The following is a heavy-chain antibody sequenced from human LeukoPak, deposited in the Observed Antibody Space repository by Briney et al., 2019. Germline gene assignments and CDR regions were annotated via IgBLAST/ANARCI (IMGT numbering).Heavy chain of an antibody. Sequence: GGSLRLSCAASGFTFTKYGMSWVRQAPGKGLEWVSDFSGGGDSTHYADSVKGRFTIFRDNAKNSLFLQMNNLRAEDTAVYYCVRETQSGVTDFDNWGQGTLVTVSS. CDR1: GFTFTKYG. CDR3: VRETQSGVTDFDN. D-gene: IGHD2-8*01. J-gene: IGHJ4*02. CDR2: FSGGGDST. V-gene: IGHV3-23*01.